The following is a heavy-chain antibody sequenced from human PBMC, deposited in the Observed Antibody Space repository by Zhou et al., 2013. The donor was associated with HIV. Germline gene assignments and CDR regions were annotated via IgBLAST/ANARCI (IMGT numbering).Heavy chain of an antibody. Sequence: QVQLLQSGAEVKKPGASVKVSCKASGFTFTGGFGISWVRQAPGQGLEWMGWISSYNGYTNYAQSFQGRLTVTTETSTSTAYMELRSLRSDDTAVYYCARDLRGVGEVIGYDHGMDVWGQGTTVTVSS. V-gene: IGHV1-18*01. CDR1: GFTFTGGFG. D-gene: IGHD3-10*01. CDR2: ISSYNGYT. J-gene: IGHJ6*02. CDR3: ARDLRGVGEVIGYDHGMDV.